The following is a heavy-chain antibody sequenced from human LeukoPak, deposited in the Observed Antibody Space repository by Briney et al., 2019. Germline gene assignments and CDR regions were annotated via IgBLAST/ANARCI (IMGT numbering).Heavy chain of an antibody. V-gene: IGHV4-59*01. J-gene: IGHJ4*02. CDR2: IYYSGST. CDR1: GGSISSYY. Sequence: SETLSLTCTVSGGSISSYYWSWIRQPPGKGLEWIGYIYYSGSTNYNPSLKSRFTISVDTSKNQFSLKLSSVTAADTAVYYCARTDLTGFDYWGQGTLVTVSS. CDR3: ARTDLTGFDY. D-gene: IGHD4/OR15-4a*01.